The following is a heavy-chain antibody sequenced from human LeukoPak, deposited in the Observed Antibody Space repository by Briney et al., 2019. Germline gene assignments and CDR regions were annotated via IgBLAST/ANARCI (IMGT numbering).Heavy chain of an antibody. Sequence: GGSLRLSCAASGFTFSAYWMSWVRQARGRGLEWVASIKQDGSEKYYVDSVKGRFTISRDNAKNTLYLQMNSLRAEDTAVYYCARVEVRLLWFGELVGYYGMDVWGQGTTVTVSS. CDR2: IKQDGSEK. V-gene: IGHV3-7*01. CDR1: GFTFSAYW. D-gene: IGHD3-10*01. CDR3: ARVEVRLLWFGELVGYYGMDV. J-gene: IGHJ6*02.